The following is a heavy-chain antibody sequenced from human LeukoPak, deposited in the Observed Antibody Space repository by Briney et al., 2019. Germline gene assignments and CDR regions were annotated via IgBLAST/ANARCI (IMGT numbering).Heavy chain of an antibody. CDR3: ARQYCSGGSCYFDY. CDR2: IYYSGST. Sequence: SETLSLTCTVSGGSISSSSYYWGWIRQPPGKGLEWIGSIYYSGSTYYNPSLKSRVTISVDTSKNQFSLKLSSVTAADTAVYHCARQYCSGGSCYFDYWGQGTLVTVSS. D-gene: IGHD2-15*01. CDR1: GGSISSSSYY. J-gene: IGHJ4*02. V-gene: IGHV4-39*01.